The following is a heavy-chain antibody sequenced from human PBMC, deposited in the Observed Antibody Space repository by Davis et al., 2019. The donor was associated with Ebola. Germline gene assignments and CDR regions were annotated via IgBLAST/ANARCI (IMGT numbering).Heavy chain of an antibody. CDR3: ARDREDIVVVPAARRAHPGVYNWFDP. D-gene: IGHD2-2*01. CDR1: GYTFTSYG. V-gene: IGHV1-18*01. CDR2: ISAYNGNT. Sequence: ASVKVSCKASGYTFTSYGISWVRQAPGQGLEWMGWISAYNGNTNYAQKLQGRVTMTTDTSTSTAYMELRSLRSDDTAVYYCARDREDIVVVPAARRAHPGVYNWFDPWGQGTLVTVSS. J-gene: IGHJ5*02.